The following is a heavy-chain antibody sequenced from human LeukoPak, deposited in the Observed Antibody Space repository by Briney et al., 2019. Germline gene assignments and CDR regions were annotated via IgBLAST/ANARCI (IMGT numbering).Heavy chain of an antibody. D-gene: IGHD6-19*01. J-gene: IGHJ4*02. CDR2: IDPNVDDR. CDR3: ARDAAVVGRGSEY. Sequence: GASVKVSCKASGYTFSGYWIHWVRQAPGQGLEWMGRIDPNVDDRKYAQKFQGRVTMTRDTSTNTAYMELSSLRSDDTAMYYCARDAAVVGRGSEYWGQGTLVTVSS. V-gene: IGHV1-2*06. CDR1: GYTFSGYW.